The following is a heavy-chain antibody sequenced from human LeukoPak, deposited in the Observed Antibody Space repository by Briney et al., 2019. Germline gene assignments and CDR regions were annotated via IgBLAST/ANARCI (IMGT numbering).Heavy chain of an antibody. J-gene: IGHJ6*02. CDR2: INHSGST. CDR1: GGSFSNYY. CDR3: ARDYSEVSLRYYYGMDV. Sequence: SETLSLTCAVYGGSFSNYYWSWIRQPPGKGLEWIGEINHSGSTNYNPSLKSRVTISVDTSKNQFSLKLSSVTAADTAVYYCARDYSEVSLRYYYGMDVWGQGTTVTVSS. V-gene: IGHV4-34*01. D-gene: IGHD4-11*01.